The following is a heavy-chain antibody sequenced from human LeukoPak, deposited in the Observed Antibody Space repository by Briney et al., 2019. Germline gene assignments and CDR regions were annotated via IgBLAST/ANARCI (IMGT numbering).Heavy chain of an antibody. Sequence: LPGGSLRLSCAASGFTLRYGMSWVRQAPGRGLEWVSAVSGSGGSTDYADSVKGRFTISRDTSKDTMYLQLNSLRPEDTAVYYCVRVMSGTPNWFDPWGQGTLVTVSS. J-gene: IGHJ5*02. D-gene: IGHD1-1*01. CDR1: GFTLRYG. V-gene: IGHV3-23*01. CDR3: VRVMSGTPNWFDP. CDR2: VSGSGGST.